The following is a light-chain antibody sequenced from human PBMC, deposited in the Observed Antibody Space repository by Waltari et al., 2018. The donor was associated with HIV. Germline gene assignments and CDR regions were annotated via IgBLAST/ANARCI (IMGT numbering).Light chain of an antibody. V-gene: IGKV3D-20*01. CDR1: QSVSSSY. J-gene: IGKJ2*04. CDR3: QQYGSSLRS. CDR2: DAS. Sequence: IVFTQSQATLSLSPGERATLSCGASQSVSSSYLAWYQHKTGLPPSLRIYDASRRATGVPVRVSGSESMTDFTLTISGLEPEDFAVYYCQQYGSSLRSFGQGTKLEIK.